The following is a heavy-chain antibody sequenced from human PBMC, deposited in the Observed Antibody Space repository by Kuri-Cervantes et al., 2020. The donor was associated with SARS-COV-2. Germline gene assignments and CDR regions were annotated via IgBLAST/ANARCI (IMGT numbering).Heavy chain of an antibody. V-gene: IGHV4-34*01. CDR1: GEAFSGYY. J-gene: IGHJ3*02. Sequence: SQTLSLTCAYYGEAFSGYYWNWIRQSPGRGLEWIGEVNHRGETNYNPSLKSRVSISVDTSNNQFSLHLSSVTAADTAVYYCAGELGSDAFDIWGQGTMVTVSS. CDR2: VNHRGET. D-gene: IGHD7-27*01. CDR3: AGELGSDAFDI.